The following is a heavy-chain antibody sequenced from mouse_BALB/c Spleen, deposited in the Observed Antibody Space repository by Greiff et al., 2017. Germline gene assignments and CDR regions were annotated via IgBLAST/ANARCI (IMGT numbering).Heavy chain of an antibody. J-gene: IGHJ4*01. CDR2: IWSGRST. V-gene: IGHV2-2*02. CDR3: AREGGNPHYAMDY. D-gene: IGHD2-1*01. Sequence: QVQLKQSGPGLVQPSQSLSITCTVSGFSLTSYGVHWVRQSPGKGLEWLGVIWSGRSTDYNAAFISRLSISKDNSKSQVFFKMNSLQANDTAIYYCAREGGNPHYAMDYWGQGTSVTVSS. CDR1: GFSLTSYG.